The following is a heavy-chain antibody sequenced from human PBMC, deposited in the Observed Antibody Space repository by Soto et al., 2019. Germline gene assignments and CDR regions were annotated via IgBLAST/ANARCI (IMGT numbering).Heavy chain of an antibody. CDR3: ARVGSASYYDLNWFDP. CDR1: GGSISSYY. V-gene: IGHV4-59*01. CDR2: IYFSGST. J-gene: IGHJ5*02. D-gene: IGHD1-26*01. Sequence: SETLSLTCTFSGGSISSYYWSWIRQPPGKGLEWIGHIYFSGSTNYNPSLKSRVTISIDTSKRQFSLKLRSVTAADTAVYYCARVGSASYYDLNWFDPWGQGKVVTVSS.